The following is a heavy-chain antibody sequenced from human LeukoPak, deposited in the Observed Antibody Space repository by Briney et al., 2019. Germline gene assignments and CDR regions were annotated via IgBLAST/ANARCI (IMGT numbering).Heavy chain of an antibody. Sequence: ASVKVSCKASGGTFSSYAISWVRQAPGQGLEWMGGIIPIFGTANYAQKFQGRVTITADESTSTAYMELSRLRSDDTAVYYCARIRHNWNDVLGYWGQGTLVTVSS. J-gene: IGHJ4*02. V-gene: IGHV1-69*13. D-gene: IGHD1-20*01. CDR3: ARIRHNWNDVLGY. CDR2: IIPIFGTA. CDR1: GGTFSSYA.